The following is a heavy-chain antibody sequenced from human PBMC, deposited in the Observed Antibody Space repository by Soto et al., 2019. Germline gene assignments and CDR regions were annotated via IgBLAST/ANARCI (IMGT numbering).Heavy chain of an antibody. V-gene: IGHV3-53*01. CDR3: ARDSTFLYYGMDV. J-gene: IGHJ6*02. CDR2: IYRDGST. CDR1: GFSVSRDY. Sequence: GGSLRLSCAASGFSVSRDYMSWVRQAPGKGLEYIAVIYRDGSTYYADSVKGRFTISRDNSKNTLYLQMNSLRAEDTAVYWCARDSTFLYYGMDVWGQGATVTVSS. D-gene: IGHD3-16*01.